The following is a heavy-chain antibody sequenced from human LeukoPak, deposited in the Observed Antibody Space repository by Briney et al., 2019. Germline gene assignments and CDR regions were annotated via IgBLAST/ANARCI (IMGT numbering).Heavy chain of an antibody. Sequence: SETLSLICFVSGGSISGSHWSWIRQSPGKGLEWIGYIHYTGITDYNPSLRSRVTLSIDLSKNQFSLRLSSVTAADTAVYYCARTGGDCSSGLCYYAMDVWGQGTTVTVS. CDR1: GGSISGSH. D-gene: IGHD2-21*02. CDR3: ARTGGDCSSGLCYYAMDV. V-gene: IGHV4-59*01. J-gene: IGHJ6*02. CDR2: IHYTGIT.